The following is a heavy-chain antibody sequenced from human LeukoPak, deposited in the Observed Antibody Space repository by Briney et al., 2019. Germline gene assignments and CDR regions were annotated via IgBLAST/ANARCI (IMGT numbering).Heavy chain of an antibody. D-gene: IGHD3-16*01. CDR2: IYYSGST. CDR3: ARRRTGFGKNYYYYYMDV. V-gene: IGHV4-59*01. Sequence: SETLSLTCTVSGGSISSYYWNWIRQPPGKGLEWIGYIYYSGSTNYNPSLKSRVTISVDTSKNQFSLKLSSVTAADTAVYYCARRRTGFGKNYYYYYMDVWGKGTTVTVSS. J-gene: IGHJ6*03. CDR1: GGSISSYY.